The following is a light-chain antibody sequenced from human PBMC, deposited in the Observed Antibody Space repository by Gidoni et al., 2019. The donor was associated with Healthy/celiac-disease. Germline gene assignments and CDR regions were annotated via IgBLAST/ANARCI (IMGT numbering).Light chain of an antibody. J-gene: IGLJ3*02. CDR1: RSNIGSNY. CDR3: AAWEDSLSGRV. V-gene: IGLV1-47*01. CDR2: RNN. Sequence: QSVLTQPPSASGTPGQRVTISCSGSRSNIGSNYVYWYQQLPGTAPKLLIYRNNQRPSGVPDRFSGSKSGSAASLAISGLRAEDEADYYWAAWEDSLSGRVFGGGTKLTVL.